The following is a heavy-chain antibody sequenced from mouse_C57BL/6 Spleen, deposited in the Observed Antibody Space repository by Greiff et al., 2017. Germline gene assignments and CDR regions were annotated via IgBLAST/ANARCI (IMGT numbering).Heavy chain of an antibody. D-gene: IGHD1-1*01. CDR1: GYTFTSYG. Sequence: VQLQQSGAELARPGASVKLSCKASGYTFTSYGISWVKQRTGQGLEWIGEIYPRSGNTYYNEKFKGKATLTADKSSSTAYMELRSLTSEDSAVYFCATITTVVVDWGQGTSVTVSS. CDR2: IYPRSGNT. CDR3: ATITTVVVD. J-gene: IGHJ4*01. V-gene: IGHV1-81*01.